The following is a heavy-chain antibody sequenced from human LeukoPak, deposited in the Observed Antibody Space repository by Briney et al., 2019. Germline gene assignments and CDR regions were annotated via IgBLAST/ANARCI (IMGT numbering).Heavy chain of an antibody. CDR2: ISWNSGSI. Sequence: GGSLRLSCAASGFTFDDHAMHWVRQAPGKGLEWVSGISWNSGSIGYADSGKGRFTISRDNAKNSLYLQMNSLRAEDTALYYCAKALSPSVAGPDNWFDPWGQGTLVTVSS. J-gene: IGHJ5*02. D-gene: IGHD6-19*01. CDR3: AKALSPSVAGPDNWFDP. CDR1: GFTFDDHA. V-gene: IGHV3-9*01.